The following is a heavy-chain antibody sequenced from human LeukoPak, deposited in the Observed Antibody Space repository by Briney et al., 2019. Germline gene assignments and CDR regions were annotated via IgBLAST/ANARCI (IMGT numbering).Heavy chain of an antibody. CDR2: IDQSESAK. Sequence: GGSLRLSCVASEFTYWMTWVRQAPGRGLEWVASIDQSESAKLYEDSVKGRFTISRDNAKNSVHLQMNSLRAEDTAVYYCARSNCDGCYRGVWYYFDFWGQGTLVTVSS. CDR1: EFTYW. V-gene: IGHV3-7*02. D-gene: IGHD4-11*01. J-gene: IGHJ4*02. CDR3: ARSNCDGCYRGVWYYFDF.